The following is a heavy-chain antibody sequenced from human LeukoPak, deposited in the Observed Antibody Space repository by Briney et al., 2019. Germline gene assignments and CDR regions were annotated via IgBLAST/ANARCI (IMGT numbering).Heavy chain of an antibody. V-gene: IGHV3-33*08. CDR2: IWYDGNNK. CDR1: GFTFSSYA. J-gene: IGHJ4*02. Sequence: GGSLRLSCAASGFTFSSYAMSWVRQAPGKGLEWVAIIWYDGNNKYYADSVKGRFTISRDNSKNTLYLQMNSLRPEDTAIYYCARDPSLRVTLDYWGQGTLVTVSS. CDR3: ARDPSLRVTLDY. D-gene: IGHD5/OR15-5a*01.